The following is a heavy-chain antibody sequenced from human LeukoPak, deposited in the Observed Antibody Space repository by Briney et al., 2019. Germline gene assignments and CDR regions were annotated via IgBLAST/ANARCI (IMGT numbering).Heavy chain of an antibody. CDR2: IYPSGTT. J-gene: IGHJ4*02. Sequence: SETLCLTCTVSGGSISSSSYYWGWIRQPPGKGLEWIGNIYPSGTTYYNPSLKTRVTISVDTSKNQFSLKLSSVTAADTAVYYCATDDFFYWGQGTLVTVSS. V-gene: IGHV4-39*07. CDR1: GGSISSSSYY. D-gene: IGHD3/OR15-3a*01. CDR3: ATDDFFY.